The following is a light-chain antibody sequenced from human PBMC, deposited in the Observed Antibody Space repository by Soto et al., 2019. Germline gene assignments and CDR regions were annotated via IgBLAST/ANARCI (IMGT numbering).Light chain of an antibody. CDR1: QSVSSSY. V-gene: IGKV3-20*01. CDR2: GAS. J-gene: IGKJ2*01. CDR3: HQYGSLYT. Sequence: EIVLTQSPGTLSLSPGERATLSCRASQSVSSSYLAWYQQKPGQAPRLLIYGASIRATGIPDRFSGSGSGTDFTLTISRLESEDFAVYYCHQYGSLYTFGQGTKLEIK.